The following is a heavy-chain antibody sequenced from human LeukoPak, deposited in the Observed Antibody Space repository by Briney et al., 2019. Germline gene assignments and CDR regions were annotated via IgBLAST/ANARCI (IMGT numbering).Heavy chain of an antibody. CDR1: GYTFTGYY. CDR2: INPNSGGT. CDR3: ARAIYYYDSSGYYHWFDP. J-gene: IGHJ5*02. D-gene: IGHD3-22*01. Sequence: ASVKVSCKASGYTFTGYYMHWVRQAPGQGLEWMGWINPNSGGTDYAQKFQGRVTMTRDTSISTAYMELSRLRSDDTAVYYCARAIYYYDSSGYYHWFDPWGQGTLVTVSS. V-gene: IGHV1-2*02.